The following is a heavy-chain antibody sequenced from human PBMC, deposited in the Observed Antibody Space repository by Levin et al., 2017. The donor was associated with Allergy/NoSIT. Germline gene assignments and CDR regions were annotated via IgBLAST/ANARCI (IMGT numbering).Heavy chain of an antibody. V-gene: IGHV5-51*01. J-gene: IGHJ3*02. D-gene: IGHD3-16*01. CDR3: AKSRMLALRFDAFDI. CDR2: IYPSDSDI. CDR1: GYSFSSYW. Sequence: GESLKISCQGSGYSFSSYWIGWVRQKPGKGLEWMGIIYPSDSDIRYSPSFQGQVTFSADKSISTAYLQWSSLKASDTATYYCAKSRMLALRFDAFDIWGQGTMVTVSS.